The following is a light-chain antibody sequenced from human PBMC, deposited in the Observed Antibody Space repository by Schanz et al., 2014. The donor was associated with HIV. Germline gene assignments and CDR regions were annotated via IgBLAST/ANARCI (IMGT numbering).Light chain of an antibody. Sequence: QSALTQPASVSGSPGQSITISCTGTSSDVGAYNYVSWYRQHPGKAPKLIIYEVSKRPPGVPDRFSGSKSGNTASLTVSGLQPEDEANYYCSSYVDTYSVLFGGGTKLTVL. CDR3: SSYVDTYSVL. V-gene: IGLV2-8*01. CDR1: SSDVGAYNY. CDR2: EVS. J-gene: IGLJ3*02.